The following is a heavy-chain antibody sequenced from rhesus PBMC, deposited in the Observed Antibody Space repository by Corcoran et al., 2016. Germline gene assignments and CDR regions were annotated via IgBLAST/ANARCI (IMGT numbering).Heavy chain of an antibody. J-gene: IGHJ2*01. CDR3: ARDRGSQFNYWYFDL. CDR2: IYGSSWNT. Sequence: QVKLQESGPGLVKPLETLSLTCAVSGGSISGGYYYWSWIRQPPGKGLEWIGGIYGSSWNTYYNPSLKRRVTISKDTSKSQFSLKLSSVPAAATAVYYCARDRGSQFNYWYFDLWGPGTPITISS. CDR1: GGSISGGYYY. V-gene: IGHV4S12*01. D-gene: IGHD2-39*01.